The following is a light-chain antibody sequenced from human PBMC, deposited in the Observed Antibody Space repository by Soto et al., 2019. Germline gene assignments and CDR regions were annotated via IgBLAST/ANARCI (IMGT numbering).Light chain of an antibody. V-gene: IGLV2-14*03. CDR2: DVS. CDR3: SSYTSSSTLYV. J-gene: IGLJ1*01. CDR1: SSDVGGYNY. Sequence: QSALTQPASVSGSPGQSITISCTGTSSDVGGYNYVSWYEQHPGRAPKLIIYDVSNRPSGVSNRFSGSKSGNTASLTISGHQAEDEADYYCSSYTSSSTLYVFGSGTKLTVL.